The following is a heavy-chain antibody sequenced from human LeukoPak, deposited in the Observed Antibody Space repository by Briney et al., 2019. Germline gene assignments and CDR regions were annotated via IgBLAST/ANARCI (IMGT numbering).Heavy chain of an antibody. CDR2: INPNSGGT. V-gene: IGHV1-2*02. Sequence: ASVKVSCKASEYTFTGYYMHWVRQAPGQGLEWMGWINPNSGGTNYAQKFQGRVTMTRDTSISTAYMELSRLRSDDTAVYYCARVPGIVVVPAATFDYWGQGTLVTVSS. D-gene: IGHD2-2*01. CDR1: EYTFTGYY. J-gene: IGHJ4*02. CDR3: ARVPGIVVVPAATFDY.